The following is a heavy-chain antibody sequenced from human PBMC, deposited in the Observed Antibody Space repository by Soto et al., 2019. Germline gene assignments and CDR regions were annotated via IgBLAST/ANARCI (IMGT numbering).Heavy chain of an antibody. J-gene: IGHJ4*02. V-gene: IGHV5-10-1*01. CDR2: IDPSDSQT. CDR3: ARQIYDSDTGPNFQYYFDS. D-gene: IGHD3-22*01. CDR1: GYSFAGYW. Sequence: GESLKISCKGSGYSFAGYWITWVRQKPGKGLEWMGRIDPSDSQTYYSPSFRGHVTISVTKSITTVFLQWSSLRASDTAMYYCARQIYDSDTGPNFQYYFDSWGQGTSVTVSS.